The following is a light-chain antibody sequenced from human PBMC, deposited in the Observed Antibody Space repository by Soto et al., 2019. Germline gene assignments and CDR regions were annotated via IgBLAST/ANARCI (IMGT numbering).Light chain of an antibody. V-gene: IGKV3-15*01. Sequence: EIVMTQSPATLSVSPGERSTPSCRASQSVNSYLAWYQQKPGQAPRLLIFGASTRATGIPARFSGGGSGTEFTLTISSLQSEDFAVYYCQQYNKWPRTFGQGTKVDI. J-gene: IGKJ1*01. CDR1: QSVNSY. CDR2: GAS. CDR3: QQYNKWPRT.